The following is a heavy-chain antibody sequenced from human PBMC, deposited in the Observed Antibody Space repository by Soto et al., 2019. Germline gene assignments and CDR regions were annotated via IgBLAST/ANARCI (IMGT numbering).Heavy chain of an antibody. D-gene: IGHD3-10*01. V-gene: IGHV4-39*01. CDR2: IYYSGST. J-gene: IGHJ4*02. CDR1: GGSISSSSYY. Sequence: QLQLQESGPGLVKPSETLSLTCTASGGSISSSSYYWGWIRQPPGKGLEWIGSIYYSGSTHYNPSLKRRVPLSVDTSKNQFSLKLSSVTAADTAVYYCATPWFGDGDYWGQGTLVTVSS. CDR3: ATPWFGDGDY.